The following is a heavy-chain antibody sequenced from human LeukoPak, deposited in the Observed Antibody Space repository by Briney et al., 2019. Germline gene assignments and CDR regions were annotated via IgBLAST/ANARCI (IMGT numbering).Heavy chain of an antibody. V-gene: IGHV4-34*01. CDR3: ARGQFQRDY. CDR2: VNHSGRT. CDR1: GGSLSGYF. Sequence: SETLSLTCAVYGGSLSGYFWSWIRQPPGKGLEWIGEVNHSGRTNYNPSLKSRVTMSVDTSENQFSLNLRSATAADTAVYYCARGQFQRDYWGQGTLVTVSS. J-gene: IGHJ4*02. D-gene: IGHD6-25*01.